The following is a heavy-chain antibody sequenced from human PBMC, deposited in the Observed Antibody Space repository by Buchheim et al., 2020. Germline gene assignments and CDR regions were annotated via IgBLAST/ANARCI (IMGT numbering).Heavy chain of an antibody. CDR1: GFTFSTYN. CDR2: ITTSSSTI. Sequence: EVQLVESGGGLVQPGGSLRLSCAASGFTFSTYNMNWVRQAPGKGLEWVSYITTSSSTIYYADSVKGRFTISRDNAKNSLYLQMNSLRAEDTAVYYCARDVGLAAAGTFYYGMDVWGQGTT. D-gene: IGHD6-13*01. CDR3: ARDVGLAAAGTFYYGMDV. V-gene: IGHV3-48*01. J-gene: IGHJ6*02.